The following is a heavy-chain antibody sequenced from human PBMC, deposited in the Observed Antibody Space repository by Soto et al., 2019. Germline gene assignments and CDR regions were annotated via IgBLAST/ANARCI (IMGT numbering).Heavy chain of an antibody. J-gene: IGHJ1*01. V-gene: IGHV2-5*01. CDR2: IYWSDNK. CDR1: GFSLSTGGVA. CDR3: AHMTSTMTTRYFQH. D-gene: IGHD3-22*01. Sequence: QITLKESGPTLVKPTETLTLTCTFSGFSLSTGGVAVGWFRQPPGKALEWLALIYWSDNKRYRPSLQKTITITKDTSKNHVVLTMTNVDRVDTATYYCAHMTSTMTTRYFQHWGQGTLVTVSS.